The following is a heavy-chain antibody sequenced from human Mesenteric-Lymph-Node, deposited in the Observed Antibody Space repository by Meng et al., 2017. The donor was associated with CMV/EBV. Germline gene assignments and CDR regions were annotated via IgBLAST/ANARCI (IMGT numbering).Heavy chain of an antibody. D-gene: IGHD3-16*01. CDR1: RFNFSRNW. V-gene: IGHV3-74*01. CDR3: TRDPYDYYYYYGMDV. CDR2: INPDGTST. Sequence: SRFNFSRNWMHWVRQAPGKGLMWVSRINPDGTSTDYAESVKGRFTISRDNAKNTMYLQMNSLRAEDTAVYYCTRDPYDYYYYYGMDVWGQGTTVTVSS. J-gene: IGHJ6*02.